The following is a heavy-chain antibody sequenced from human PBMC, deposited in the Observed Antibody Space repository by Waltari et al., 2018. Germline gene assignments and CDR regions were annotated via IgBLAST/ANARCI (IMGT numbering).Heavy chain of an antibody. CDR1: GLTISGYW. Sequence: EVQLVESGGGLVHRWGSLRLSCAASGLTISGYWMHWVSQAPGKGPVWISRINGDESSTNYADSVRRLFTISRDNAKNTLYLQMDSLTVEDTAVYYCVRYSSGSFDWGQGTLVTVSS. CDR3: VRYSSGSFD. CDR2: INGDESST. J-gene: IGHJ4*02. D-gene: IGHD6-19*01. V-gene: IGHV3-74*01.